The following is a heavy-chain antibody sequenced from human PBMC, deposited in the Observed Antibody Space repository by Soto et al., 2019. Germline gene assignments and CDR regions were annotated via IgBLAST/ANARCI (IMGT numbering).Heavy chain of an antibody. CDR2: ISWNSGSI. J-gene: IGHJ3*02. CDR1: GFTFDDYA. CDR3: SKDTGIVGATTGAFDI. D-gene: IGHD1-26*01. Sequence: GGSLRLSCAASGFTFDDYAMHWVRQAPGKGLEWVSSISWNSGSIGYADSVKGRFTISRDNAKNSLYLQMNSLRAEDTALYYCSKDTGIVGATTGAFDIWGQGTMVTVSS. V-gene: IGHV3-9*01.